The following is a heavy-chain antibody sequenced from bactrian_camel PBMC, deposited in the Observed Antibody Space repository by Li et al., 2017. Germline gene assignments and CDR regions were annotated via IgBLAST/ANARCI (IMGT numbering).Heavy chain of an antibody. CDR2: IWRDGGNT. D-gene: IGHD6*01. CDR3: AADRSHGGSWYGVDFGY. CDR1: GYRYSTYC. Sequence: HVQLVESGGGSVQAGESLRLSCVVSGYRYSTYCMGWFRQGPGKEREGVAAIWRDGGNTYYSDSVKGRFTISQDKERNTVYLQMNSLKPEDTAVYYCAADRSHGGSWYGVDFGYWGQGTQVTVS. J-gene: IGHJ6*01. V-gene: IGHV3-3*01.